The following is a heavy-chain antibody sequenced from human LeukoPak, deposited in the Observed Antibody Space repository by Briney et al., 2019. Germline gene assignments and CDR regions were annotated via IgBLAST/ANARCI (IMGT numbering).Heavy chain of an antibody. D-gene: IGHD1-1*01. J-gene: IGHJ4*02. Sequence: GGSLRLSCAASGFTFDDYAMHWVRQAPGKGLEWVSGISWNSGSIGYADSVKGRFTISRDNAKNSLYLQMNSLRAEDTALYHCAKDIGYNWNDGFPFDYWGQGTLVTVSS. V-gene: IGHV3-9*01. CDR3: AKDIGYNWNDGFPFDY. CDR2: ISWNSGSI. CDR1: GFTFDDYA.